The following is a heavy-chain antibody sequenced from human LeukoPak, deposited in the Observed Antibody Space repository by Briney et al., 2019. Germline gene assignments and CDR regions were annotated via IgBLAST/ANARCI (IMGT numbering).Heavy chain of an antibody. CDR1: GGSFSGYY. D-gene: IGHD3-3*01. V-gene: IGHV4-34*01. J-gene: IGHJ3*02. Sequence: KPSETLSLTCAVYGGSFSGYYWSWIRQPPGKGLEWTGEINHSGSTNYNPSLKSRVTISVDTSKNQFSLKLSSVTAADTAVYYCARGPPSITIFGVVIIDNAFDIWGQGTMVTVSS. CDR3: ARGPPSITIFGVVIIDNAFDI. CDR2: INHSGST.